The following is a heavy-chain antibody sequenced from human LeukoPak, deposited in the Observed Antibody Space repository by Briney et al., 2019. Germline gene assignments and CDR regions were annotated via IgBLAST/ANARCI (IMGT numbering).Heavy chain of an antibody. Sequence: PGGSLRLSCVASGFNFDNYAMHWVRQPLGKGLEWVAVISHDERTKYYADSMKGRITISRDNSKNTLYLQMNSLRTEDTAVYYCTTDQEDIVVVPAADYIIDYWGQGTLVTVSS. V-gene: IGHV3-30*04. CDR2: ISHDERTK. J-gene: IGHJ4*02. CDR3: TTDQEDIVVVPAADYIIDY. CDR1: GFNFDNYA. D-gene: IGHD2-2*01.